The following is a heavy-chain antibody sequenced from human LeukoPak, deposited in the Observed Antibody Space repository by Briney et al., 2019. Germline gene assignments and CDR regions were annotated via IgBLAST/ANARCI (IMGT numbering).Heavy chain of an antibody. CDR3: AKDDYGFDY. J-gene: IGHJ4*02. CDR1: GFTFRDFD. V-gene: IGHV3-30*18. CDR2: ISYDGSNE. Sequence: GGSLRLSCAASGFTFRDFDMHWVRQAPGKGLEWVAVISYDGSNEYYADSVKGRFTISRDNSKNTVYLQMNSLRVEDTAVFYCAKDDYGFDYWGQGTLLTVSS. D-gene: IGHD4-17*01.